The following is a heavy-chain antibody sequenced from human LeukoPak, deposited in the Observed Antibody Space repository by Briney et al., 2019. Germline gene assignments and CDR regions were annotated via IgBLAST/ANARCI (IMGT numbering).Heavy chain of an antibody. Sequence: PGGSLRLSCVVSGFTFSTSAMSWVRQAPGKGLEWVSGISESGGSTYYADSVKGRFTRSRDNSKNTLYLQMNNLRAEDTAAYYCAKGSFWGQGTLVTVSS. J-gene: IGHJ4*02. D-gene: IGHD3-10*01. CDR1: GFTFSTSA. CDR2: ISESGGST. CDR3: AKGSF. V-gene: IGHV3-23*01.